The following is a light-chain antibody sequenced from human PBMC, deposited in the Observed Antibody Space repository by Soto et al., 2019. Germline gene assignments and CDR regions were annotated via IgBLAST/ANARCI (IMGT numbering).Light chain of an antibody. CDR3: QERSTGRRT. Sequence: EIVLTQSPATLSVSAGEGATLSCRASQSVSTYLAWYQQKPGQAPRLLIYDTSNRATGIPARFSGSGSGTDFTLTISGLEPEDMAVYFCQERSTGRRTFGQGTKGEI. V-gene: IGKV3-11*01. J-gene: IGKJ1*01. CDR1: QSVSTY. CDR2: DTS.